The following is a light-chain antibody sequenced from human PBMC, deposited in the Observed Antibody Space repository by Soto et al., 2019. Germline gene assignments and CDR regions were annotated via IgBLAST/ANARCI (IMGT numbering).Light chain of an antibody. CDR3: VTWDDSLRAAV. V-gene: IGLV1-47*01. CDR1: YSNVGVNY. Sequence: SVLTQPPSASGTPGHWVTISCSGGYSNVGVNYVYWYRQLPGAAPSLLIYKNDQRPSGVPARFSGSKSGSSASLAISGIRSEDEADYYCVTWDDSLRAAVFGGGTKLTVL. J-gene: IGLJ2*01. CDR2: KND.